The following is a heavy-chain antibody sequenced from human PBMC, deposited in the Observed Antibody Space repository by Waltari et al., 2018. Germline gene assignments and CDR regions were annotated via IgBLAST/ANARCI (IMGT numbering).Heavy chain of an antibody. D-gene: IGHD5-18*01. CDR3: ARGVDTSITFDH. V-gene: IGHV4-31*03. J-gene: IGHJ4*02. Sequence: QVQLQESGPGLVKPSQTLSLTCSVSGGSINSGYYYWTWIRQNPGKGLEWIGYIDYSGSTYYNPSLTSRVTISADTSKTQFSLSLTSVTAADAAVYSCARGVDTSITFDHWGQGTLVTVSS. CDR2: IDYSGST. CDR1: GGSINSGYYY.